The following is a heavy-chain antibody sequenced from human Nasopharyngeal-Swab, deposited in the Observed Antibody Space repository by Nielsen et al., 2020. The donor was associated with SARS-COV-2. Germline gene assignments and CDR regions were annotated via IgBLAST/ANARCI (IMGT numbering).Heavy chain of an antibody. J-gene: IGHJ6*03. D-gene: IGHD3-22*01. CDR1: GYNFNAYW. CDR2: ISPGDSDT. V-gene: IGHV5-51*01. Sequence: GGSLRLSCKGSGYNFNAYWIAWVRQMPGKGLEWMGIISPGDSDTRYSPSFQGQVSISADKSITTAYLQWSSLKASDTAMYYCAGRDSLLGYMDVWGKGTTVTVSS. CDR3: AGRDSLLGYMDV.